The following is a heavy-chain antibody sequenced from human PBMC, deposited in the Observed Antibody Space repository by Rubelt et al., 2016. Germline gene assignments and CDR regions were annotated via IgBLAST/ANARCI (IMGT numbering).Heavy chain of an antibody. J-gene: IGHJ4*02. CDR2: ISYSGSI. D-gene: IGHD3-22*01. CDR1: GGSISSSSYY. CDR3: AGHYYDSSGYYLEGFDY. Sequence: QLQLQESGPGLVKPSETLSLTCTVSGGSISSSSYYWGWIRQPPGKGLEWIGSISYSGSIYYNPSLKSRLTISVDTSKNQFSLNVGSVTAADTAVYYCAGHYYDSSGYYLEGFDYWGQGTLVTVSS. V-gene: IGHV4-39*01.